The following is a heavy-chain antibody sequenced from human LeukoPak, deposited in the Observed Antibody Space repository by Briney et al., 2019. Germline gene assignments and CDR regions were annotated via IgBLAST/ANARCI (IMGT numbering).Heavy chain of an antibody. V-gene: IGHV4-4*09. CDR2: IYTSGST. CDR3: ARFSDPEGPQFDP. CDR1: GGSISSYY. J-gene: IGHJ5*02. Sequence: TPSETLSLTCTVSGGSISSYYWSWIRQPPGKGLEWIGYIYTSGSTNYYPSLKSRVTISVGTSKNQFSLKLSSVTAADTAVYYCARFSDPEGPQFDPWGQGTLVTVSS.